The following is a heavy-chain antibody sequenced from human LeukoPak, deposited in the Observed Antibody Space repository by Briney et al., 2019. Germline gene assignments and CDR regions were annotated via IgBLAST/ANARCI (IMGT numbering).Heavy chain of an antibody. V-gene: IGHV3-21*01. J-gene: IGHJ4*02. Sequence: GGSLRLSCAASGFTFSSYSMNWVRQAPGKGLEWVSSISSTGTYIYYTDSVKGRFTISRDTAQNSLYLQMNSLRAEDTAVYYCARVGAFTNYAPDYRGQGTLVTVSS. CDR3: ARVGAFTNYAPDY. CDR2: ISSTGTYI. CDR1: GFTFSSYS. D-gene: IGHD2-8*01.